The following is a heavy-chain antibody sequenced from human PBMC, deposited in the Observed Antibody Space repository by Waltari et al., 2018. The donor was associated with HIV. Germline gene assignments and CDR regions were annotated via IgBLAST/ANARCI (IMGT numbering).Heavy chain of an antibody. CDR2: IWYDGDNK. J-gene: IGHJ4*02. Sequence: QVQLVESGGGVVQPGRSLRLSCPASGFTFSNFAMHWVRQAPGKGLEWVAVIWYDGDNKYYADSVKGRFTISRDNSKNTLYLQMNSLRVEDTAVYYCARGGYYYDISGYYHYWGQGTLVTVSS. CDR3: ARGGYYYDISGYYHY. V-gene: IGHV3-33*01. CDR1: GFTFSNFA. D-gene: IGHD3-22*01.